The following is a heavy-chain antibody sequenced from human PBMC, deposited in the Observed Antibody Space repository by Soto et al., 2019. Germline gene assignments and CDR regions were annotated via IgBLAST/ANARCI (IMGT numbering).Heavy chain of an antibody. D-gene: IGHD3-10*01. V-gene: IGHV1-8*02. Sequence: GASVKVSCKASVYTFTGYCMHWVRQAPGQGLEWMGRMNPNSGNTGYAQTFQGRVTMTRDTSISTAYMELSSLTSEDTAVYYCATASGGYYGSVSNRNYYYYMDVWGKGTTVTVSS. CDR1: VYTFTGYC. CDR2: MNPNSGNT. CDR3: ATASGGYYGSVSNRNYYYYMDV. J-gene: IGHJ6*03.